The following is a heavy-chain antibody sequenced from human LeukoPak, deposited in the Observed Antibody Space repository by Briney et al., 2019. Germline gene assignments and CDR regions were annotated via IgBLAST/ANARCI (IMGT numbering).Heavy chain of an antibody. D-gene: IGHD4-17*01. CDR3: ARGTVTAPDF. CDR2: LYTGGST. V-gene: IGHV3-53*01. CDR1: GFTVSSHY. J-gene: IGHJ4*02. Sequence: PGGSLRLSCGASGFTVSSHYMNWVRQAPGKGLEWVSILYTGGSTYYADSVKGRFTISRENSKNTLYLQMNSLRVEDTAVYYCARGTVTAPDFWGQGTLVTVSS.